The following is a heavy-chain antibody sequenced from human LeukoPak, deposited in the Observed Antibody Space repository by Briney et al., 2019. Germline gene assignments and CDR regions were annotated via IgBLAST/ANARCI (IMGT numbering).Heavy chain of an antibody. CDR3: ARLAFEDLTAAAGGAPDY. Sequence: GASVKVSCKASGGTFSSYAISWVRQAPGQGLEWMGRIIPILGIANYAQKFQGRVTITADKSTSTAYMELSSLRSEDTAVYYCARLAFEDLTAAAGGAPDYWGQGTLVTVSS. CDR1: GGTFSSYA. V-gene: IGHV1-69*04. CDR2: IIPILGIA. J-gene: IGHJ4*02. D-gene: IGHD6-13*01.